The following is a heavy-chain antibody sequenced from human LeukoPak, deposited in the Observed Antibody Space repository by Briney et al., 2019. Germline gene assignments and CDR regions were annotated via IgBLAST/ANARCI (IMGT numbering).Heavy chain of an antibody. V-gene: IGHV1-24*01. J-gene: IGHJ4*02. CDR2: FDPEDGET. CDR3: ATVPYSSGWYFDY. CDR1: GYTLTELS. Sequence: ASVTVSFKVSGYTLTELSMHWVRQAPGKGREWMGGFDPEDGETIYARKFQGRVTMTEDTSTDTAYMELSSLRSEDTAVYYCATVPYSSGWYFDYWGQGTLVTVSS. D-gene: IGHD6-19*01.